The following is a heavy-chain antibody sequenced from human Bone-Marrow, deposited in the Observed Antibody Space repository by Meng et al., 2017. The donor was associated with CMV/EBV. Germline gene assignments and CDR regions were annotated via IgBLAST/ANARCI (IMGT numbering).Heavy chain of an antibody. CDR3: ARDRCSSTSCYGPYYGMDV. D-gene: IGHD2-2*01. J-gene: IGHJ6*02. CDR1: GGSISSYY. V-gene: IGHV4-59*12. CDR2: IYYSGST. Sequence: GSLRLSCTASGGSISSYYMSWVRQPPGKGLEWIGYIYYSGSTNYNPSIKSRVTISVDTSKNQFSLKLSSVTAADTAVYYWARDRCSSTSCYGPYYGMDVWGQGTTVTVSS.